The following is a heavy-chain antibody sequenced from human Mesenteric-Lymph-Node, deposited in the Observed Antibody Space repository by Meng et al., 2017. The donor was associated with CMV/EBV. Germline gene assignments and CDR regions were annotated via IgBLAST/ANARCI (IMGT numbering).Heavy chain of an antibody. Sequence: ASVKVSCKASGGTFSSYAISWVRQAPGQGLEWMGWISAHNGNTNYAQNLQGRVTMTTDTSTSTAYMELRSLQYDDTAVYYCAREDSSGWGGDYWGQGTLVTVSS. CDR1: GGTFSSYA. CDR3: AREDSSGWGGDY. V-gene: IGHV1-18*01. J-gene: IGHJ4*02. D-gene: IGHD6-19*01. CDR2: ISAHNGNT.